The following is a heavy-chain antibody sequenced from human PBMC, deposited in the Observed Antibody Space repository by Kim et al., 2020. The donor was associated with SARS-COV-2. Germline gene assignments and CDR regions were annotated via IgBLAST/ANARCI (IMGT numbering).Heavy chain of an antibody. CDR1: GFTFSIYW. CDR2: IKQDGSEK. V-gene: IGHV3-7*03. CDR3: ARGGSSSGWFDP. Sequence: GGSLRLSCAASGFTFSIYWMSWVRQAPGKGLEWVANIKQDGSEKYYLDSVKGRFTISRDNAKNSLYLQMNSLRGEDAAVYYCARGGSSSGWFDPWGQGTL. J-gene: IGHJ5*02. D-gene: IGHD2-2*01.